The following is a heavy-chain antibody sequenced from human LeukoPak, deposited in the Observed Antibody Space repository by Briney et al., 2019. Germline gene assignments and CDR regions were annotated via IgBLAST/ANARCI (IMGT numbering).Heavy chain of an antibody. V-gene: IGHV1-18*01. CDR3: ASLGPYEFDP. D-gene: IGHD2-8*01. CDR1: GYTFTSYG. CDR2: ISAYNGNT. Sequence: ASVKVSCKASGYTFTSYGISWVRQAPGQGLEWMGWISAYNGNTNYAQKFQGRVTITADKSTSTAYMELSSLRSEDTAVYYCASLGPYEFDPWGQGTLVTVSS. J-gene: IGHJ5*02.